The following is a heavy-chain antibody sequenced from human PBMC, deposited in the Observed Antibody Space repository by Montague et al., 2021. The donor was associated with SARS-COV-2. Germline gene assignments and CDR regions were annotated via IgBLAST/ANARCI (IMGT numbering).Heavy chain of an antibody. CDR3: ARGSGWMGNAFDI. D-gene: IGHD6-19*01. V-gene: IGHV4-59*01. Sequence: QTLSLTCTVSGGSISSYYWSWIRQPPGKGLEWIGYICYSGSTNYNPSLKSRVTISVDTSKNQFSLKLSSVTAADTAVYYCARGSGWMGNAFDIWGQGTMVTVSS. CDR2: ICYSGST. J-gene: IGHJ3*02. CDR1: GGSISSYY.